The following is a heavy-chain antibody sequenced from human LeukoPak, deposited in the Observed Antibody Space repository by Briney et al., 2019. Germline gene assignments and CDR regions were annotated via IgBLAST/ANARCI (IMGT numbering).Heavy chain of an antibody. CDR2: ISGSGGRT. Sequence: PGRSLRLSCAASGFTFSSYAMSWVRQAPGKGLEWVSAISGSGGRTYYADSVKGRFTISRDNSKNTLYLQMNSLRAEDTAVYYCAKVSGITGTNSRGTLDYWGQGTLVTVSS. V-gene: IGHV3-23*01. D-gene: IGHD1-20*01. J-gene: IGHJ4*02. CDR1: GFTFSSYA. CDR3: AKVSGITGTNSRGTLDY.